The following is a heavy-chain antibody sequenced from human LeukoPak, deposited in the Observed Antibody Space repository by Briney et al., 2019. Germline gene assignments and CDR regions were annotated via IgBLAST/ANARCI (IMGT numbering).Heavy chain of an antibody. D-gene: IGHD3-16*02. Sequence: AGGSLRLSCAASGFTFSSYAMSWVRQAPGKGLEWVSAISGSGGSTYYADSVKGRFTISRDNSKNTLYLQMNSLRAEDTAVYYCAKDLGGVIVRRSFDYWGQGTLVTVSS. J-gene: IGHJ4*02. CDR1: GFTFSSYA. V-gene: IGHV3-23*01. CDR2: ISGSGGST. CDR3: AKDLGGVIVRRSFDY.